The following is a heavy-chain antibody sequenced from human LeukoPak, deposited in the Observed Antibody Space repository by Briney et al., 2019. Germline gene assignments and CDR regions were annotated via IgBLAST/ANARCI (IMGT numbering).Heavy chain of an antibody. CDR2: ISGSGGST. V-gene: IGHV3-23*01. Sequence: LSGGSLRLSCAASGFTFSSYAMSWVRQAPGKGLEWVSAISGSGGSTYYADSVKGRFTISRDNSKNTLYLQMNSLRAEDTAVYYCARDGAYCGGDCYWAGAFDIWGQGTMVTVSS. CDR3: ARDGAYCGGDCYWAGAFDI. J-gene: IGHJ3*02. CDR1: GFTFSSYA. D-gene: IGHD2-21*01.